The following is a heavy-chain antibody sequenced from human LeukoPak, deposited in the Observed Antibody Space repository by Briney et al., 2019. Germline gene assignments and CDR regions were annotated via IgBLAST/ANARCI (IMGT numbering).Heavy chain of an antibody. CDR2: INHSGST. CDR1: GGSFSGYY. J-gene: IGHJ6*03. Sequence: SETLSLTCAVYGGSFSGYYWSWIRQPPGKGLEWIGEINHSGSTNYNPSLKSRVTISVDTSKNQFSLKLSSVTAADTAVYYCARRQLDHRDSGSLYYYYMDVWGKGTTVTVSS. D-gene: IGHD1-26*01. V-gene: IGHV4-34*01. CDR3: ARRQLDHRDSGSLYYYYMDV.